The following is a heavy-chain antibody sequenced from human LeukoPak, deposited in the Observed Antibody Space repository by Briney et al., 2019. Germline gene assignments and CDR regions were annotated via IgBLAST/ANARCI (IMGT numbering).Heavy chain of an antibody. D-gene: IGHD2-2*01. Sequence: PGGSLRLSCAASGFTFSSYAMSWVRQAPGKGLGWVSAISGSGGSTYYADSVKGRFTISRDNSKNTLYLQMNSLRAEDTAVYYCASLMGYCSSTSCQNFDYWGQRTLVTVSP. CDR2: ISGSGGST. V-gene: IGHV3-23*01. J-gene: IGHJ4*02. CDR1: GFTFSSYA. CDR3: ASLMGYCSSTSCQNFDY.